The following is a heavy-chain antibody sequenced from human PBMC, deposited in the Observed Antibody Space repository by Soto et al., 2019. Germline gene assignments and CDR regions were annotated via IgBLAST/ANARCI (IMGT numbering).Heavy chain of an antibody. Sequence: QVQLQQWGAGLLKPSETLSLTCAVYGGSFSGYYWSWIRQPPGKGLEWIGEINHSGSTNYNPSLKSRVTISVDTYKNQFSLKLSSVTAADTAVYYCARPPRITMVRGNPTGGMDVWGQGTTVTVSS. D-gene: IGHD3-10*01. CDR3: ARPPRITMVRGNPTGGMDV. CDR1: GGSFSGYY. CDR2: INHSGST. J-gene: IGHJ6*02. V-gene: IGHV4-34*01.